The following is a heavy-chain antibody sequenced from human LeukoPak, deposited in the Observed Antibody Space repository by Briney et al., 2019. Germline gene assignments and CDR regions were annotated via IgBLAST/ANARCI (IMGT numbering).Heavy chain of an antibody. CDR3: ARGGIVVPAPRFDP. CDR2: ISSSSSYI. D-gene: IGHD2-2*01. Sequence: NPGGSLRLSCAASGFTFSIYSMNWVRQATGKGLEWVSSISSSSSYIYYADSVKGRFTISRDNAKNSLYLQMNSLRAEDTAVDYCARGGIVVPAPRFDPWGQGTLVTVSS. V-gene: IGHV3-21*01. CDR1: GFTFSIYS. J-gene: IGHJ5*02.